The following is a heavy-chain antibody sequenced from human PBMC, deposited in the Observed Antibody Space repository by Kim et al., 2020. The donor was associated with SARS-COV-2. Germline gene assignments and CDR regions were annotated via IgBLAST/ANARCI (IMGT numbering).Heavy chain of an antibody. J-gene: IGHJ6*02. CDR2: INHSGST. Sequence: SETLSLTCAVYGVSLSSYHWTWIRQPPGKGLEWIGEINHSGSTNCNPSLKSRVTMSLDTSKSQFSLTLKSLTAADTAVYYCARGRAGVVPSQILGMGPYYEYYAIDVWGQGTTVTVSS. CDR3: ARGRAGVVPSQILGMGPYYEYYAIDV. V-gene: IGHV4-34*01. CDR1: GVSLSSYH. D-gene: IGHD3-3*01.